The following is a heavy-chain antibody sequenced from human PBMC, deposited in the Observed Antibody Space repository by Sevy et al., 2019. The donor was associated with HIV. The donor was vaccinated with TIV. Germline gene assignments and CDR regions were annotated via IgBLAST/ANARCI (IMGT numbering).Heavy chain of an antibody. Sequence: GGSLRLSCAASGFTFSKYWMGWVRQAPGKGLEWVANIKHDAGQKYYVDSVKGRFTISRDNAKNSPYLQMNSLRAEDTAVYFCARDDGNYYFHYWGQGTLVTVSS. V-gene: IGHV3-7*01. J-gene: IGHJ4*02. CDR3: ARDDGNYYFHY. D-gene: IGHD1-7*01. CDR2: IKHDAGQK. CDR1: GFTFSKYW.